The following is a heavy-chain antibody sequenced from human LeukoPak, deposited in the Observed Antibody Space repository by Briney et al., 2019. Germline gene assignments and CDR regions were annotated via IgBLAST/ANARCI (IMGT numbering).Heavy chain of an antibody. CDR1: GFTSFSYP. CDR2: ISGSGGST. V-gene: IGHV3-23*01. CDR3: ARDGEPRLDWYFDL. Sequence: GGSLRLSCAASGFTSFSYPMNWVRQAPGKGLEWVSAISGSGGSTYYADSVKGRLTISRDNPKHTLYLQMNSLRAEDTAVYYCARDGEPRLDWYFDLWGRGTLVTVSS. J-gene: IGHJ2*01. D-gene: IGHD2-21*01.